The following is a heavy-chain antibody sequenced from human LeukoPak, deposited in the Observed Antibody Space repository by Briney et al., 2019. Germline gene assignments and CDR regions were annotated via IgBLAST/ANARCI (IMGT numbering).Heavy chain of an antibody. D-gene: IGHD3-3*01. CDR3: SLLEWLLGPFDP. CDR1: GGTFSSYA. CDR2: IIPIFGTA. V-gene: IGHV1-69*05. J-gene: IGHJ5*02. Sequence: GSSVKVSCKASGGTFSSYAISWVRQAPGQGLEWMGGIIPIFGTANYAQKFQGRVTITTDESTSTAYMELSSLRSEDTAAYYCSLLEWLLGPFDPWGQGTLVTVSS.